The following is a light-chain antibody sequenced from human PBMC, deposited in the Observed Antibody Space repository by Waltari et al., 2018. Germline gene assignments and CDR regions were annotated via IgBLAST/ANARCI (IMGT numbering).Light chain of an antibody. V-gene: IGLV1-47*01. CDR2: RNN. J-gene: IGLJ3*02. CDR1: RSTLGSNY. Sequence: QSVLTQPPSASGTPGQRVTISCSGSRSTLGSNYVYLYQQLPGTAPKLLIYRNNQRPSGVPDRFSGSKSGTSASLAISGLRSEDEADYYCAAWDDSLSGPWVFGGGTKLTVL. CDR3: AAWDDSLSGPWV.